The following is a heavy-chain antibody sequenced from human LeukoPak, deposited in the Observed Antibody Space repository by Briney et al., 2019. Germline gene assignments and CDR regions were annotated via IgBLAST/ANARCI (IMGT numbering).Heavy chain of an antibody. V-gene: IGHV2-70*11. J-gene: IGHJ4*02. D-gene: IGHD4-17*01. Sequence: SGPTLVNPTQTLTLTCTFSGCSLSTRGMCVIWIRQPPVKALDWLARINWDDGKNYNASLKTRLTISKDTSKNQVVLTLTSIDPVDTATYYCARFLYGDYTTYFDYWGQGILVTVSS. CDR3: ARFLYGDYTTYFDY. CDR2: INWDDGK. CDR1: GCSLSTRGMC.